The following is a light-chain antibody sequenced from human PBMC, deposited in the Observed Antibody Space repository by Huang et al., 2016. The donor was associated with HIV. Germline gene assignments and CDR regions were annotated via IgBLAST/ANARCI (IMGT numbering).Light chain of an antibody. CDR3: QQYHAFPLT. CDR2: SAS. V-gene: IGKV1D-8*03. CDR1: QDINTY. J-gene: IGKJ4*01. Sequence: VIWMTQSPPLISASTGDTVTINCRVSQDINTYLDWYQQKPGKAPELLIYSASVLQNGVPSRFNGSGSGTQFTLTISCLQAEDFATYYCQQYHAFPLTFGAGTKVEI.